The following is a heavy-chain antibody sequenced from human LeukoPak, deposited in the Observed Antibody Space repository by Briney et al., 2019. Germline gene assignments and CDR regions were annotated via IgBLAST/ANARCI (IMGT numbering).Heavy chain of an antibody. CDR1: GFTFDDYA. CDR2: ISWNSGSI. V-gene: IGHV3-9*03. CDR3: AKGLASTYDSPFGY. J-gene: IGHJ4*02. D-gene: IGHD3-22*01. Sequence: GGSLRLSCAASGFTFDDYAMYWVRQAPGKGLEWVSGISWNSGSIAYADSVKGRFTISRDNAKNSLYLQMNSLRAEDMALYYCAKGLASTYDSPFGYWGQGTLVTVSS.